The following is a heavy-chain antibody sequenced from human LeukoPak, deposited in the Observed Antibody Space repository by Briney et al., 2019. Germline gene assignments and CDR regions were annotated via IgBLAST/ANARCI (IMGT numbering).Heavy chain of an antibody. D-gene: IGHD2-15*01. V-gene: IGHV3-23*01. J-gene: IGHJ4*02. Sequence: PGGSLRLSCAASGFTFSIYAMTWVRQTPGKGLECVSTITGSGGGTYYADSVKGRFTISRDNSKNTLYLQMNSLRAEDTAVYYCAKAGVVVAATIDYWGQGTLVTVSS. CDR2: ITGSGGGT. CDR1: GFTFSIYA. CDR3: AKAGVVVAATIDY.